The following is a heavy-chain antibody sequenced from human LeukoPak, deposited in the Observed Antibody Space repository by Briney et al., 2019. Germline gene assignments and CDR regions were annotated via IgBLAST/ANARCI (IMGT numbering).Heavy chain of an antibody. Sequence: GGSLRLSCAASRFTFSTYAMSWVRQAPGKGLEWVSLIYRDGNTNYADSVKGRFAISRDKSKNTLSLQMNSLRAEDTAVYYCARESEPAGLAFDIWGQGTMVTVSS. CDR3: ARESEPAGLAFDI. CDR2: IYRDGNT. CDR1: RFTFSTYA. V-gene: IGHV3-66*01. D-gene: IGHD1-14*01. J-gene: IGHJ3*02.